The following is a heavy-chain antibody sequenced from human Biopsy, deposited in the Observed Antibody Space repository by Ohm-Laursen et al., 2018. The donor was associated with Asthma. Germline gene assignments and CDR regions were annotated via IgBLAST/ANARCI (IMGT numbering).Heavy chain of an antibody. V-gene: IGHV4-34*01. CDR1: GGSFSNYY. D-gene: IGHD3-10*01. Sequence: PGTLSLTCAVYGGSFSNYYWTWIRQPPGKGLEWIGEINHRGSTNYNPSLKSRVTLSVDTSKNQFSVKLRSVTAADTAVYYCARGLDYSGRSGFDYWGQGTLVTVSS. CDR2: INHRGST. CDR3: ARGLDYSGRSGFDY. J-gene: IGHJ4*02.